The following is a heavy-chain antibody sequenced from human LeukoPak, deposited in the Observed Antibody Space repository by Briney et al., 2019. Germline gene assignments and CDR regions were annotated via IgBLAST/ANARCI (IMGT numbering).Heavy chain of an antibody. V-gene: IGHV1-8*01. CDR3: ARGRRWLEVVPAAWFDP. J-gene: IGHJ5*02. D-gene: IGHD2-2*01. CDR2: MNPNSGNT. Sequence: PGASVKVSCKASGYTFTSHDINWVRQATGQGLEWMGWMNPNSGNTGYAQKFQGRVTMTSNTSISTAYMELNSLRSEDTAVYYCARGRRWLEVVPAAWFDPWGQGTLVTVSS. CDR1: GYTFTSHD.